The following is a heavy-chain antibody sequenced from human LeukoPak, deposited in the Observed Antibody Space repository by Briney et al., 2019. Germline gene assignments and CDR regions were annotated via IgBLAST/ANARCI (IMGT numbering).Heavy chain of an antibody. J-gene: IGHJ4*02. CDR2: ISGSGGST. CDR1: GFTFSSYA. CDR3: AKAKGPYYFDY. Sequence: GGSLRLSCAASGFTFSSYAMSWVRQAPGKGLEWVSAISGSGGSTSYADSVKGRFTISRDNSKNTLYLQMNSLRAEDTAVYSCAKAKGPYYFDYWGQGTLVTVSS. V-gene: IGHV3-23*01.